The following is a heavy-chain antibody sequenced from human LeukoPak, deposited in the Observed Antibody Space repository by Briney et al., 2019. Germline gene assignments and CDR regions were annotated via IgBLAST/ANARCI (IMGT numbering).Heavy chain of an antibody. D-gene: IGHD2/OR15-2a*01. CDR2: INSDGSST. CDR1: GFTFSSYW. V-gene: IGHV3-74*01. Sequence: GGSLRLSCAASGFTFSSYWMHWVRQVPGKGLVWVSRINSDGSSTNYADSVKGRFTISRDNAKNTLYLQMNRLSAEDTAVYYCARVSEYWQRVVKPYDYWGQGTLVTVSS. J-gene: IGHJ4*02. CDR3: ARVSEYWQRVVKPYDY.